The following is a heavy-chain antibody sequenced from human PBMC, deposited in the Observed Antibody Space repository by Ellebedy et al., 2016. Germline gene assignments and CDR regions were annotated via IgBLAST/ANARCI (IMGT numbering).Heavy chain of an antibody. J-gene: IGHJ4*02. CDR1: GYTFSTYA. CDR2: INAGNGKT. V-gene: IGHV1-3*01. Sequence: ASVKVSCKTSGYTFSTYAMHWVRQAPGQRLEWMGWINAGNGKTKYSQKFQDRVTIIRDTSARTGYMELSNLRFEDTAVYYCAKAGRDNSGWYVDYWGQGTLVTVSP. CDR3: AKAGRDNSGWYVDY. D-gene: IGHD6-19*01.